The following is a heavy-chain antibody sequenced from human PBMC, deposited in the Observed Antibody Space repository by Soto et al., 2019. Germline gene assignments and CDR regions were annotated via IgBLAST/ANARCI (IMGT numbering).Heavy chain of an antibody. J-gene: IGHJ6*02. CDR2: IWYDGRNK. D-gene: IGHD5-18*01. CDR3: GGPMFTRGAGV. V-gene: IGHV3-33*01. Sequence: QVQLVESGGGVVQPGRSLRLSCAASGFTFSSYGMHWVRQAPGKGLEWVAVIWYDGRNKNYADSVKGRFTISRDNSKNTVYLKINSRRAEEAAVFYCGGPMFTRGAGVWGRGATVTVSS. CDR1: GFTFSSYG.